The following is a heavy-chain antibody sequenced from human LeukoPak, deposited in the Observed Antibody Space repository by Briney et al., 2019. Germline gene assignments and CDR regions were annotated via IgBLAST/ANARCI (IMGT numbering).Heavy chain of an antibody. V-gene: IGHV3-23*01. J-gene: IGHJ5*02. CDR1: GFTFSTYA. D-gene: IGHD4-17*01. Sequence: GGSLRLSCAASGFTFSTYAMSWVRQAPGKGLEWVSHISGSGGSTYYADSVKGRFTISRDNAKNSLYLQMNSLRAEDTAVYYCARDYGDYGGWWFDPWGQGTLVTVSS. CDR3: ARDYGDYGGWWFDP. CDR2: ISGSGGST.